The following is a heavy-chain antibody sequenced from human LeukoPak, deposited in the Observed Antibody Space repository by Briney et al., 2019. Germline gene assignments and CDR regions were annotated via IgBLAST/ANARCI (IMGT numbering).Heavy chain of an antibody. D-gene: IGHD3-22*01. CDR1: GLTVSSNC. V-gene: IGHV3-53*01. CDR3: ARRAGDYSHPYDY. J-gene: IGHJ4*02. Sequence: WGSLRLSCAASGLTVSSNCMNWVRQAPGKGLEWVSFIYSGGNTYYADSVKGRFTISRDNSKNTVHLQMNSLRAEDAAMYYCARRAGDYSHPYDYWGQGTLVTVSS. CDR2: IYSGGNT.